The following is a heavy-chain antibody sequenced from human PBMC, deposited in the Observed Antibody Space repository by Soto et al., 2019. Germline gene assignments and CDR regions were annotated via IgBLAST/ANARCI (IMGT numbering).Heavy chain of an antibody. CDR2: ISGSGGST. CDR3: AKVHSGWYGGPYYYMDV. CDR1: GFTFSSYA. Sequence: GGSLRLSCAASGFTFSSYAMSWVRQAPGKGLEWVSAISGSGGSTYYADSVKGRFTISRDNSKNTLYLQMNSLRAEDTAVYYCAKVHSGWYGGPYYYMDVWGKGTTVTVSS. D-gene: IGHD6-19*01. V-gene: IGHV3-23*01. J-gene: IGHJ6*03.